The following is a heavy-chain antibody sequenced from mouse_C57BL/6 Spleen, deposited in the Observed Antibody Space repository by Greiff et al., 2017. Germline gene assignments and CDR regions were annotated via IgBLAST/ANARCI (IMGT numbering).Heavy chain of an antibody. CDR1: GFSLSTSGMG. J-gene: IGHJ1*03. CDR3: ARRVPYYYGSRYGYFDV. D-gene: IGHD1-1*01. V-gene: IGHV8-12*01. CDR2: IYWDDDK. Sequence: VTLKESGPGILQSSQTLSLTCSFSGFSLSTSGMGVSWIRQPSGKGLEWLAHIYWDDDKRYNPSLKSRLTISKDTSRNQVFLKITSVDTADTATYYCARRVPYYYGSRYGYFDVWGTGTTVTVSS.